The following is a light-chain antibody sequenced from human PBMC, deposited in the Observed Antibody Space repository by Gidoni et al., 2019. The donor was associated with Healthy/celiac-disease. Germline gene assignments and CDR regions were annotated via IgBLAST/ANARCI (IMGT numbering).Light chain of an antibody. Sequence: ELVLTQSPATLSLSPGERATLSCRASQSVSSYLAWYQQKPGQAPRLLIYDASNRATGIPARCSGSGSGTDFTLTSSSLEPEDFAVYYCQQRSNWPLTFGGGTKVEIK. CDR1: QSVSSY. V-gene: IGKV3-11*01. CDR2: DAS. CDR3: QQRSNWPLT. J-gene: IGKJ4*01.